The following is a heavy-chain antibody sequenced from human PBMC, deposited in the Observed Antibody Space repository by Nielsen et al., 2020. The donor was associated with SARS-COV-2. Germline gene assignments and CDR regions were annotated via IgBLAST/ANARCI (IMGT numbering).Heavy chain of an antibody. J-gene: IGHJ4*02. V-gene: IGHV4-61*05. CDR3: ASLPALNNYSDS. Sequence: SETLSLTCTVSGGSITTTTYYWAWIRQPPGKGLEWIGYIYYSGSTNYNPSLKSRVTISVDTSKNQFSLKLPSVTAADTAVYYCASLPALNNYSDSWGQGTLVTVSS. CDR1: GGSITTTTYY. D-gene: IGHD2/OR15-2a*01. CDR2: IYYSGST.